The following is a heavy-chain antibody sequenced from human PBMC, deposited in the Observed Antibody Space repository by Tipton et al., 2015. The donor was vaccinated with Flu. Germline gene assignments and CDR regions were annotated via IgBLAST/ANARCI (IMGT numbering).Heavy chain of an antibody. J-gene: IGHJ4*02. CDR3: AGDGAESSYGLAGFDN. Sequence: TLSLTCTVSGGSIGSSSYHWGWIRQSPGKGLEWIGSNYHTESSYYNPSLKSRISISVDTSKNQFSLRLTAVTAADTAIYYCAGDGAESSYGLAGFDNWGQGTLVTVSS. CDR2: NYHTESS. CDR1: GGSIGSSSYH. D-gene: IGHD3-16*01. V-gene: IGHV4-39*07.